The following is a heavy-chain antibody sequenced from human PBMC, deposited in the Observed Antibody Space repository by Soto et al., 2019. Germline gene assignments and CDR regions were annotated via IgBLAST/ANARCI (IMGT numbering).Heavy chain of an antibody. CDR1: GGTFNSYA. D-gene: IGHD5-12*01. V-gene: IGHV1-69*01. Sequence: SVKVSCKASGGTFNSYAISWPRQAPEQGLEWMGGIIPIFGTANYAQKFQGRVTITADESTSTAYMELSSLRSEDTAVYYCATRSYSGHDSHYYYGMDVWGEGTTVTVSS. CDR3: ATRSYSGHDSHYYYGMDV. CDR2: IIPIFGTA. J-gene: IGHJ6*04.